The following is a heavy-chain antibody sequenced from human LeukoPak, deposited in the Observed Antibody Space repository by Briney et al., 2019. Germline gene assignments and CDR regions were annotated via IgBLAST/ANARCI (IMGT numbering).Heavy chain of an antibody. D-gene: IGHD4-11*01. CDR1: GGSFSGYY. J-gene: IGHJ4*02. Sequence: SETLSLTCAVYGGSFSGYYWSWIRQPPGKGLEWIGEINHSGSTNYNPSLKSRVTISVGTSKNQFSLKLSSVTAADTAVYYCARGLYSNYIGYKKSYFDYWGQGTLVTVSS. CDR2: INHSGST. CDR3: ARGLYSNYIGYKKSYFDY. V-gene: IGHV4-34*01.